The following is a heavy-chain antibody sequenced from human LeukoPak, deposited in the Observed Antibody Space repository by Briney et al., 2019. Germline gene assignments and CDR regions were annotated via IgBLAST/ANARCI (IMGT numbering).Heavy chain of an antibody. CDR2: NSGGSS. V-gene: IGHV3-23*01. CDR1: GFTFSTYG. CDR3: AKGPDYYGSGSYYDGAFDI. Sequence: GGSLRLSCAASGFTFSTYGVYWVRQAPGKGLEWVSSNSGGSSYYADSVKGRFTISRDNSKHTLYLQMNSLRAEDTAVYYCAKGPDYYGSGSYYDGAFDIWGQGTMVTVSS. D-gene: IGHD3-10*01. J-gene: IGHJ3*02.